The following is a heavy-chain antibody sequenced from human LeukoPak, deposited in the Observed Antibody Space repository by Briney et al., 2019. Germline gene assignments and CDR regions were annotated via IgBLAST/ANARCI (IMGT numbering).Heavy chain of an antibody. CDR3: AREPYYYDRSGFYPFDY. D-gene: IGHD3-22*01. V-gene: IGHV4-34*01. CDR2: INHSGST. CDR1: GGSFSGYY. J-gene: IGHJ4*02. Sequence: SETLSLTCAVYGGSFSGYYWSWIRQPPGKGLEWIGEINHSGSTNYNPSLKSRVTISVDTSKNQFSLRLSSVTAADTAVYYCAREPYYYDRSGFYPFDYWGQGTLVTVSS.